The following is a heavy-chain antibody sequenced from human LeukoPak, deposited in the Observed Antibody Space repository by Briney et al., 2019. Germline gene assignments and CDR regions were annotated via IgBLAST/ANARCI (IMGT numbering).Heavy chain of an antibody. CDR2: ISGDGGST. CDR1: GFIFDDYA. Sequence: GGSLRLSCAAYGFIFDDYAMHWVRHAPGKGLEWVSLISGDGGSTYYADSVKGRFTISRDNSKNSLYLQMNSLRTEDTALYYCAKERSIAAAGTLDWFDHWGQGTLVTVSS. J-gene: IGHJ5*02. D-gene: IGHD6-13*01. V-gene: IGHV3-43*02. CDR3: AKERSIAAAGTLDWFDH.